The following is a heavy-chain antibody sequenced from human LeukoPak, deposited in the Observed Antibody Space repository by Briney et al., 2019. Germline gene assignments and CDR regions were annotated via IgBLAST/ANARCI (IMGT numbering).Heavy chain of an antibody. CDR3: ARTGSTVTMLYPFDH. V-gene: IGHV4-59*01. CDR1: GGSIRSYY. CDR2: IYYSGST. D-gene: IGHD4-17*01. Sequence: SETLSLTCTVSGGSIRSYYWSWISQPPGKGLEWIGYIYYSGSTNYNPSLKSRVSISVDTSKNQFSLKLSSVTAADTAVYYCARTGSTVTMLYPFDHWGQGTLVTVSS. J-gene: IGHJ4*02.